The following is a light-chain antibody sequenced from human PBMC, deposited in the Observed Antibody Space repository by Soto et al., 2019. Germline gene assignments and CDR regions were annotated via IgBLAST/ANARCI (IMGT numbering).Light chain of an antibody. CDR3: MQALKTPPT. V-gene: IGKV2-28*01. J-gene: IGKJ1*01. Sequence: DIVMTQSPLSLPVTPGEPASISCRSSQSLLHYNGYNYLDWYLQKPGQSPQLLIYLGSNRASGVPDRFSGSGSGTDFTLKISRVEAEDVGVYYCMQALKTPPTFGQGTKVEIK. CDR2: LGS. CDR1: QSLLHYNGYNY.